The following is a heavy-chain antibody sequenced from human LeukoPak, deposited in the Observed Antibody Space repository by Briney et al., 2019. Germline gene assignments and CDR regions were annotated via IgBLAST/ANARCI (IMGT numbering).Heavy chain of an antibody. CDR2: ISSSSSYI. CDR3: ARRPSAHTGDY. Sequence: PGGSLRLSCAASGFAFSSYSMNWVRQAPGEGLEWVSSISSSSSYIHYADSVKGRFTISRDNAKNSLYLQMNSLRAEDTAVYYCARRPSAHTGDYWGQGTLVTVSS. V-gene: IGHV3-21*01. D-gene: IGHD1-1*01. J-gene: IGHJ4*02. CDR1: GFAFSSYS.